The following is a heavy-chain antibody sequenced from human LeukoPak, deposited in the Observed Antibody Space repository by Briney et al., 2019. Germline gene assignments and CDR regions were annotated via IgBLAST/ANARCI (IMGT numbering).Heavy chain of an antibody. V-gene: IGHV3-23*01. CDR1: GFTFNYYA. CDR3: ARHDSFIPY. Sequence: GGALRLSCAAPGFTFNYYAMSWVRQSPGKGLERVSGISDNEATTYYTGSVKGRSTISRDNTKNTVYLQMNNLRAADTAVYFCARHDSFIPYWGQGTLVTVSS. D-gene: IGHD5-18*01. CDR2: ISDNEATT. J-gene: IGHJ4*02.